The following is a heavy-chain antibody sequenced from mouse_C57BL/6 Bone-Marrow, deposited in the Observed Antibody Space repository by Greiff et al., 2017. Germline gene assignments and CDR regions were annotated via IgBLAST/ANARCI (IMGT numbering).Heavy chain of an antibody. J-gene: IGHJ4*01. CDR3: ARGGTTVEMDY. CDR2: INPYNGGT. D-gene: IGHD1-1*01. Sequence: VQLQQSGPVLVKPGASVKMSCKASGYTFTDYYMNWVKQSHGKSLEWIGVINPYNGGTSYNQKFKGKATLTVDKSSSTAYMEINSLTSEDSAVYYCARGGTTVEMDYWGQGTSVTVSS. CDR1: GYTFTDYY. V-gene: IGHV1-19*01.